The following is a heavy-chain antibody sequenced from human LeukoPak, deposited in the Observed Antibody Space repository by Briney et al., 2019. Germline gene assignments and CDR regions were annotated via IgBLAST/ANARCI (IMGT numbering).Heavy chain of an antibody. CDR1: GFTFSTSA. CDR2: ISGGSFDT. Sequence: GGSLRLSCVASGFTFSTSAMNWVRQAPGKGLDWISSISGGSFDTNYADSVKGRFTISRDNSNNTLFLQMNSLRAEDTAVYYCAKDYSNPYTMDVWGQGTTVTVSS. D-gene: IGHD3-10*01. J-gene: IGHJ6*02. V-gene: IGHV3-23*01. CDR3: AKDYSNPYTMDV.